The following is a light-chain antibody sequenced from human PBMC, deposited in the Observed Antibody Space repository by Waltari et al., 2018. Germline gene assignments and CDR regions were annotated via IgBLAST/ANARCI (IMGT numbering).Light chain of an antibody. J-gene: IGLJ3*02. CDR2: ANT. CDR1: SPNIGAGYD. Sequence: QSVLTQPPSVSGAPGQRVTISCTWSSPNIGAGYDIHWYQQLPGAAPKLLIHANTNRPSGVPDRFSGSKSATSASLAITGLQAEDEADYYCQSYDNSLSGRWVFGGGTKLTVL. CDR3: QSYDNSLSGRWV. V-gene: IGLV1-40*01.